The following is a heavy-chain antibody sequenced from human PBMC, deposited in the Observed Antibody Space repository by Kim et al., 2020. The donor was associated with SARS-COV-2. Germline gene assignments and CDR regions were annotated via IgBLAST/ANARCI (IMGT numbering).Heavy chain of an antibody. D-gene: IGHD2-21*01. CDR3: LVVIATKPPRGMDV. J-gene: IGHJ6*02. V-gene: IGHV3-23*01. Sequence: ADSGKGRLTISRENSKTTLYLKMNSLRAEDTAVYYCLVVIATKPPRGMDVWGQGTTVTVSS.